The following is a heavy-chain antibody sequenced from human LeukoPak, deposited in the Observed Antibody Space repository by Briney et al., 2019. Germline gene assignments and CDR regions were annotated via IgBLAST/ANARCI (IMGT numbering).Heavy chain of an antibody. Sequence: QASETLSLTCTVSGGSISSSSYYWGWIRQPPGKGLEWIWSIFYSGSTYYNPSLKNRVTISVDTSKTQFSLKLSSVTAADTAVYYCARPAGIMDVWGQGTTVTVSS. CDR1: GGSISSSSYY. CDR2: IFYSGST. CDR3: ARPAGIMDV. D-gene: IGHD3-10*01. J-gene: IGHJ6*02. V-gene: IGHV4-39*01.